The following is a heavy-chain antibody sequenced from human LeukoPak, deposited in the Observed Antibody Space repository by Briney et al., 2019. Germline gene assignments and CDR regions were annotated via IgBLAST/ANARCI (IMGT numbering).Heavy chain of an antibody. CDR3: ARAIRGSKIASRYYIYYMDI. J-gene: IGHJ6*03. CDR1: GYTFTSYG. D-gene: IGHD3-10*01. CDR2: ISAYNGNT. Sequence: VASVKVSCKASGYTFTSYGISWVRQAPGQGLEWMGWISAYNGNTNYAQKLQGRVTMTTDTSTNTAYMELSSLRSEDTAVYYCARAIRGSKIASRYYIYYMDIWGKGTTVTVSS. V-gene: IGHV1-18*01.